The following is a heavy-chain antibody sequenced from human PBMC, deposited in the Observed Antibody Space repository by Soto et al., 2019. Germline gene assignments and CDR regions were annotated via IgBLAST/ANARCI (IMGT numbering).Heavy chain of an antibody. CDR2: ISSSSSNI. CDR3: ASSPYSSPFDP. Sequence: GGSLRLSCAASGFTFSSYGMHWVRQAPGKGLEWVSAISSSSSNIYYADSVKGRFTISRDNAKNSLYLQMNSLRAEDTAVYYCASSPYSSPFDPWGQGTLVTVSS. V-gene: IGHV3-21*01. D-gene: IGHD6-19*01. CDR1: GFTFSSYG. J-gene: IGHJ5*02.